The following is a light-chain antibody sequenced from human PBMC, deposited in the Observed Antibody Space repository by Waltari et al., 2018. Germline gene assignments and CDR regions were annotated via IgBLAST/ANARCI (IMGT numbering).Light chain of an antibody. J-gene: IGLJ1*01. CDR3: CSYVSNTYV. Sequence: QSALTQPASVSGSPGQSITDSCTGTSSDVGRYNYVSWYQQYPGKAPKLIIFEGTKRPSGVSNRFFASKSGNTASLTISGLQADDEADYHCCSYVSNTYVFGTGTKVTVL. V-gene: IGLV2-23*01. CDR1: SSDVGRYNY. CDR2: EGT.